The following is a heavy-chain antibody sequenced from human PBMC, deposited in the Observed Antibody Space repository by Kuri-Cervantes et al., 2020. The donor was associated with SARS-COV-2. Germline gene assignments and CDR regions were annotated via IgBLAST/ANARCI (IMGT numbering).Heavy chain of an antibody. V-gene: IGHV3-48*04. CDR2: ISSSSSTI. CDR3: ARVAAAGGLDY. J-gene: IGHJ4*02. D-gene: IGHD6-13*01. Sequence: GESLKISCAASGFTFSSYSMNWVRQAPGKGLEWVSYISSSSSTIYYADSVKGRFTISRDNAKNSLYLQMNSLRAEDTAVYYCARVAAAGGLDYWGQGTLVTVSS. CDR1: GFTFSSYS.